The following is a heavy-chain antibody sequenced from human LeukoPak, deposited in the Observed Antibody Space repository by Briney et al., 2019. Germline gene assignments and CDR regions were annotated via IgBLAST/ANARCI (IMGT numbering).Heavy chain of an antibody. Sequence: GGSLRLSCAASGFTFSSYEMNWVRQAPGKGLEWVSYISSSGSTIYYADSVKGRFTISRDNAKNSLYLQMNSLRAEDTAVYYCARGLTMVRGALRWFDPWDQGTLVTVSS. CDR3: ARGLTMVRGALRWFDP. CDR2: ISSSGSTI. J-gene: IGHJ5*02. V-gene: IGHV3-48*03. CDR1: GFTFSSYE. D-gene: IGHD3-10*01.